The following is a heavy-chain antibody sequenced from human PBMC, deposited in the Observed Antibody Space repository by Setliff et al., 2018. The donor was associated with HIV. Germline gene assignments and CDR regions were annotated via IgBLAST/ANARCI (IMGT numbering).Heavy chain of an antibody. D-gene: IGHD3-22*01. CDR1: GYMFASYW. CDR3: ARSGGPTYNYDSSGHYPDY. Sequence: PGESLKISCKGSGYMFASYWINWVRQVPGNGLEWMARIDPSDSDTNFSPSFQGHVTISVDRSITTAYLQWSSLKATDTAMYFCARSGGPTYNYDSSGHYPDYWGQGTLVTVSS. V-gene: IGHV5-10-1*01. J-gene: IGHJ4*02. CDR2: IDPSDSDT.